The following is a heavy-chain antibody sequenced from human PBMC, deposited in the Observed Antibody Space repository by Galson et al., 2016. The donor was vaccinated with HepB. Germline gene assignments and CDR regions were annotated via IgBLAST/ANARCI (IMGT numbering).Heavy chain of an antibody. CDR1: GFTFSSYG. J-gene: IGHJ4*02. D-gene: IGHD2/OR15-2a*01. V-gene: IGHV3-30*03. CDR3: ASEAPILAPTLDY. Sequence: LRLSCAASGFTFSSYGMHWVRQAPGKGLEWVAFISYDGSNKYYADSVKGRFTITSDNSKNTLYLQMNSLRAEDTAVYYCASEAPILAPTLDYWGQGTLVTVSS. CDR2: ISYDGSNK.